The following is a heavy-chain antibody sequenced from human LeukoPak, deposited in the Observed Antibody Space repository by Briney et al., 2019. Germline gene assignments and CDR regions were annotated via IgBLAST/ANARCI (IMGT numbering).Heavy chain of an antibody. CDR1: GGSVSSGSYY. Sequence: PSQTLSLTCTVSGGSVSSGSYYWNWIRQPAGKGLEWIGRINTSGSTNYNPSLKSRVTISVDTSKNQFSLKLSSVTAADTVVYYCARDTGYYDSSGYLNWFDPWGQGTLVTVSS. CDR3: ARDTGYYDSSGYLNWFDP. V-gene: IGHV4-61*02. J-gene: IGHJ5*02. CDR2: INTSGST. D-gene: IGHD3-22*01.